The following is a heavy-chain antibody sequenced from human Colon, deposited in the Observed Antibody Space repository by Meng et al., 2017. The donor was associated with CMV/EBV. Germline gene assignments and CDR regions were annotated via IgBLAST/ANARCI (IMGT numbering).Heavy chain of an antibody. CDR3: VVVTPPHDAFDT. J-gene: IGHJ3*02. CDR1: GGSTSSSSYY. CDR2: IYYSGST. D-gene: IGHD4-23*01. Sequence: SETLSLTCTVSGGSTSSSSYYWGWIRQPPGKGLEWIGSIYYSGSTYYNPSLKSRVTISVDTSKNQFSLKLSSVTAADTAVYYCVVVTPPHDAFDTWGQGTMVTVSS. V-gene: IGHV4-39*01.